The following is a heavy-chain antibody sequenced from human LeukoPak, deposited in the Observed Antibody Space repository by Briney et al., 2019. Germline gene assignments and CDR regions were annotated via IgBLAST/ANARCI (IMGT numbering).Heavy chain of an antibody. CDR1: GFTVSSNY. Sequence: PGGSLRLSCAASGFTVSSNYMSWVRQAPGKGLEWVSVIYSGGSTYYADSVKGRFTISRDNSKNTLYLQMNSLRVEDTAVYYCARVLKNFYDAKWFDPWGQGTLVTVSS. V-gene: IGHV3-66*01. D-gene: IGHD2/OR15-2a*01. CDR3: ARVLKNFYDAKWFDP. J-gene: IGHJ5*02. CDR2: IYSGGST.